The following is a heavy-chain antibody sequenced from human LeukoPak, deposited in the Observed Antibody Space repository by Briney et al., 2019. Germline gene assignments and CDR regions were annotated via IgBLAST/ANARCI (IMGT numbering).Heavy chain of an antibody. CDR1: GGTFSSYA. Sequence: SVKVSCKASGGTFSSYAISWVRQAPGQGLEWTGGIIPIFGTANYAQKFQGRVTITRDTSASTVYMELRSLRSDDTAVYYCARGRELVVDAFDIWGQGTMVTVSS. CDR3: ARGRELVVDAFDI. V-gene: IGHV1-69*05. D-gene: IGHD1-26*01. J-gene: IGHJ3*02. CDR2: IIPIFGTA.